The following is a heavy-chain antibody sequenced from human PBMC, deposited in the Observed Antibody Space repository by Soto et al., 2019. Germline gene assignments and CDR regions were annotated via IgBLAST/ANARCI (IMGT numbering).Heavy chain of an antibody. V-gene: IGHV1-18*01. CDR2: ISAYNGNT. CDR1: GYTFTSYG. CDR3: VREGDYVILTGYYIIHYYYGMDV. D-gene: IGHD3-9*01. J-gene: IGHJ6*02. Sequence: QVQLVQSGAEVKKPGASVKVSCKASGYTFTSYGISWVRQAPGQGLEWMGWISAYNGNTKYAQKLQGRVTMTTDTSTSTAYTELRSLRSDDTAVYYCVREGDYVILTGYYIIHYYYGMDVWGQGTTVTVSS.